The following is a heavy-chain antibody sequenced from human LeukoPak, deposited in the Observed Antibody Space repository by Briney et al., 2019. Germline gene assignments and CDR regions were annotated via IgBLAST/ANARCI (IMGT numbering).Heavy chain of an antibody. Sequence: GRSLRLSCAASGFTFSSYGMHWVRQAPGKGLEWVAVISYDGSNKYYADSVKGRFTISRDNSKNTLYLQMNSLRAEDTAVYYCAKSRIDTLSGYYGPFDYWGQGTLVTVSS. J-gene: IGHJ4*02. CDR1: GFTFSSYG. V-gene: IGHV3-30*18. D-gene: IGHD3-9*01. CDR2: ISYDGSNK. CDR3: AKSRIDTLSGYYGPFDY.